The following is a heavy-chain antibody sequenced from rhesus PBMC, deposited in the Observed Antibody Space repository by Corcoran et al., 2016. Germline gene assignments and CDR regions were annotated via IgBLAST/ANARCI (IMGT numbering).Heavy chain of an antibody. V-gene: IGHV4-173*01. CDR3: ARGPPDFWSGYWSVVSLDV. J-gene: IGHJ5-2*02. CDR2: ISGSGGST. D-gene: IGHD3-3*01. Sequence: QLQLQESGPGLVKPSETLSLTCAVSGGSISSNYWSWIRQPPGKGLEWIGRISGSGGSTDYNPSLKSRVTISTDTSKNQFSLKLSSGTAADTAVYYCARGPPDFWSGYWSVVSLDVWGRGVLVTVSS. CDR1: GGSISSNY.